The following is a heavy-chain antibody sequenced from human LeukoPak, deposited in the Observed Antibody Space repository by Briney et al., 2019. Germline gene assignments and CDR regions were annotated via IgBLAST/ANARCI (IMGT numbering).Heavy chain of an antibody. J-gene: IGHJ4*02. Sequence: PSETLSLTCTVSGGSISSYYWSWIRQPPGKGLEWIGYIYYSGSTNYNPSLKSRVTISVDTSKNQFSLKLSSVTAADTAVYYCARLSAEDRSHTRWFGELSLGSRAYYFDYWGQGTLVTVSS. CDR1: GGSISSYY. CDR3: ARLSAEDRSHTRWFGELSLGSRAYYFDY. CDR2: IYYSGST. V-gene: IGHV4-59*01. D-gene: IGHD3-10*01.